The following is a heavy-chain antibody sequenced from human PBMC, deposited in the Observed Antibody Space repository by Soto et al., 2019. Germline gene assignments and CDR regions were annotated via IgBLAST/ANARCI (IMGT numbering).Heavy chain of an antibody. CDR3: ARYHQVVPAAMGFDY. D-gene: IGHD2-2*01. J-gene: IGHJ4*02. CDR1: GGSISSYY. V-gene: IGHV4-59*08. Sequence: SETLSLTCTVSGGSISSYYWSWIRQPPGKGLEWIGYIYYSGSTNYNPSLKSRVTISVDTSKNQFSLKLSCVTAADTAVYYCARYHQVVPAAMGFDYWGQGTLVTVSS. CDR2: IYYSGST.